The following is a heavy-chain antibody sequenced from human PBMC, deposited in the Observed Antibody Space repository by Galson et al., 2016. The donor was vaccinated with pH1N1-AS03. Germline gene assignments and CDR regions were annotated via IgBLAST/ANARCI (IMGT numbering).Heavy chain of an antibody. J-gene: IGHJ5*02. Sequence: SVKVSCKASGGTFSSYIITWVRQAPGQGLEWMGGIIPSFGGATYAQKFQGRVTITADASTTTAYMELSSLRSDDTAVFYCAIKGGYSDAVEPWGQGTQVTVSS. CDR2: IIPSFGGA. D-gene: IGHD4-17*01. CDR3: AIKGGYSDAVEP. CDR1: GGTFSSYI. V-gene: IGHV1-69*13.